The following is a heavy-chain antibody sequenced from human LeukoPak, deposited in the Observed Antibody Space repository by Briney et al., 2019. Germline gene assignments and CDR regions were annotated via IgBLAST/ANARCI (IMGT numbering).Heavy chain of an antibody. J-gene: IGHJ6*03. CDR3: ARVGYGDSSYYYYYYIDV. Sequence: SVKVSCKATGGTFSSYAINWVRQAPGQGLEWMGGIIPISGAANYAQKFQGRVTMTTDESTSTAFMELSSLRSEDTAVYYCARVGYGDSSYYYYYYIDVWGKGTTVTVSS. CDR1: GGTFSSYA. D-gene: IGHD4-17*01. CDR2: IIPISGAA. V-gene: IGHV1-69*05.